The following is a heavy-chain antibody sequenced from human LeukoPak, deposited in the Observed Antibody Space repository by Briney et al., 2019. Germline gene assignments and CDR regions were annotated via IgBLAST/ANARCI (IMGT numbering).Heavy chain of an antibody. D-gene: IGHD3-16*02. CDR2: INSDGSTT. Sequence: GGSLRLSCAASGFTFSSYWMYWVRQAPGKGLVWVSRINSDGSTTTYADPVQGRFTISRDNAKNTLYLQMNSLRAEDTAVYYCARGYPYFDYWGQGTPVTVSS. J-gene: IGHJ4*02. CDR1: GFTFSSYW. CDR3: ARGYPYFDY. V-gene: IGHV3-74*01.